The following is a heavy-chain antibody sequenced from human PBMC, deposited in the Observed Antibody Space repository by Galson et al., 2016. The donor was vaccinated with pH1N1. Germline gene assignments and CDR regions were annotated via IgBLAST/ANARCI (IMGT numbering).Heavy chain of an antibody. CDR1: GYIFTRDY. D-gene: IGHD7-27*01. CDR3: IRDLGRLRDF. J-gene: IGHJ4*02. V-gene: IGHV1-46*03. Sequence: SVKVSCKASGYIFTRDYFHWVRQAPGQGLEWMGVIDPSNGGTTFAQKFKVFVTMTRDTSTSTGYMEVSGLKSDDTAVYYCIRDLGRLRDFWGQGTLVTVSS. CDR2: IDPSNGGT.